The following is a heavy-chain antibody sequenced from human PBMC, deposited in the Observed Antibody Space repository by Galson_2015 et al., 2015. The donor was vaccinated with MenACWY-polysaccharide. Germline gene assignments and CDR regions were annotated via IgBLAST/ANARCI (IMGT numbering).Heavy chain of an antibody. J-gene: IGHJ5*02. CDR2: INADGSAT. CDR1: GFSFSTYW. CDR3: TKAGAKYCRGSSCYFNWFDP. Sequence: LRLSCAASGFSFSTYWLHWVRHAPGKGLVWVSRINADGSATDYADSVRGRFTISRDNAKNTLYLEMNSLRAEDTAVYYCTKAGAKYCRGSSCYFNWFDPWGQGTLVTVSS. V-gene: IGHV3-74*01. D-gene: IGHD2-15*01.